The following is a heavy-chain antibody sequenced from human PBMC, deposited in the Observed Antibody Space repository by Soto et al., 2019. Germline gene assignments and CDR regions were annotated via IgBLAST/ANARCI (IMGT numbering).Heavy chain of an antibody. CDR1: GYTFTSYG. CDR3: ARGLKYYDFWSGYYSAEYFQH. V-gene: IGHV1-18*01. D-gene: IGHD3-3*01. CDR2: ISAYNGNT. Sequence: QVQLVQSGAEVKKPGASVKVSCKASGYTFTSYGISWVRQAPGQGLEWMGWISAYNGNTNYAQKLQGRVTMTTDTSTSKAYMELRSLRSDDTAVYYCARGLKYYDFWSGYYSAEYFQHWGQGTLVTVSS. J-gene: IGHJ1*01.